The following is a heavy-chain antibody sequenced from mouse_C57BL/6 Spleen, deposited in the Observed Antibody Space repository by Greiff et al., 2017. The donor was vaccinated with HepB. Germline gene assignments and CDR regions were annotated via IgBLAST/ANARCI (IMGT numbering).Heavy chain of an antibody. CDR1: GYTFTSYG. Sequence: VKLQESGAELARPGASVKLSCKASGYTFTSYGISWVKQRTGQGLEWIGEIYPRSGNTYYNEKFKGKATLTADKSSSTAYMELRSLTSEDSAVYFCARCSMVTTGAMDYWGQGTSVTVSS. D-gene: IGHD2-1*01. V-gene: IGHV1-81*01. J-gene: IGHJ4*01. CDR3: ARCSMVTTGAMDY. CDR2: IYPRSGNT.